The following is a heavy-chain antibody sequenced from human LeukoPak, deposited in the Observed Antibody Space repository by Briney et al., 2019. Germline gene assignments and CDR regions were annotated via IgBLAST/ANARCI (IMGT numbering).Heavy chain of an antibody. CDR2: IKQDGSEK. J-gene: IGHJ4*02. Sequence: GGTLRLSCAASGFTFSSFWMSWVRQAPGKGLEWVANIKQDGSEKYYVDSVKGRFTISRDNAKNSLYLQMNSLRVEDTAIYYCTTDPRNGYYFDYWGQGTLVTVSS. CDR3: TTDPRNGYYFDY. D-gene: IGHD1-1*01. V-gene: IGHV3-7*05. CDR1: GFTFSSFW.